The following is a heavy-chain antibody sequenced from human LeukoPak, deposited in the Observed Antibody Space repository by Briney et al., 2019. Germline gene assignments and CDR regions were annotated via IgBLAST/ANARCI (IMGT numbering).Heavy chain of an antibody. CDR2: ISYSGTA. CDR3: ARETSQKGAHYMDV. CDR1: GGSISIYY. Sequence: SETLSLTCTVSGGSISIYYWSWIRQPPGKGLEWIGYISYSGTADYNPSLKSRVTISVDMSKNQFSLKLSSMTAADTAVYYCARETSQKGAHYMDVWGKGTTITISS. D-gene: IGHD3-16*01. J-gene: IGHJ6*03. V-gene: IGHV4-59*01.